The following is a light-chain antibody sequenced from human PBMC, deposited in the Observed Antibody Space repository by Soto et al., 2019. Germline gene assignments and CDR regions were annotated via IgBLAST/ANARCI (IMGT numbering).Light chain of an antibody. J-gene: IGKJ5*01. CDR3: QQLSDSPIT. CDR2: AAS. Sequence: DIQMTQSPSSLSASVGDRVTITCRASQSISSYLNWYQQKPGKAPKLLIYAASTLESGVPSRFSATVSGTEFSLTITSLQPEDFATYYCQQLSDSPITVGQGTRLESK. V-gene: IGKV1-39*01. CDR1: QSISSY.